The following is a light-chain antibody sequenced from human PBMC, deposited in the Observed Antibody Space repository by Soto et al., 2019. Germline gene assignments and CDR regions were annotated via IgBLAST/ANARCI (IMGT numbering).Light chain of an antibody. V-gene: IGLV2-14*01. CDR3: CSYAGTYTLFV. Sequence: QSVLTQPASVSGSPGQSITISCTGTSSDVGDYNYVSWYQQVPGKAPKVMIYEVSSRPSGVSNRFSGSKSGNTASLTISGLQAEDEADYYCCSYAGTYTLFVFGTGTKVTVL. CDR1: SSDVGDYNY. CDR2: EVS. J-gene: IGLJ1*01.